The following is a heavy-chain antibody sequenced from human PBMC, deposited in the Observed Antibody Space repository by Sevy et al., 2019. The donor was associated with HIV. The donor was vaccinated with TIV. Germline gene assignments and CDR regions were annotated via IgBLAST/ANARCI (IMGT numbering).Heavy chain of an antibody. CDR1: GFTVSSNY. CDR2: IYSGGNT. V-gene: IGHV3-53*01. Sequence: GESLKISCAASGFTVSSNYMTWVRQAPGKGLEWVSVIYSGGNTYYADSVKGRFTISRDNSKNTMYLQMNSLGVEDTAVYYCARDRRGYCSSTSWYPYGMDVWGQGTTVTVSS. J-gene: IGHJ6*02. CDR3: ARDRRGYCSSTSWYPYGMDV. D-gene: IGHD2-2*01.